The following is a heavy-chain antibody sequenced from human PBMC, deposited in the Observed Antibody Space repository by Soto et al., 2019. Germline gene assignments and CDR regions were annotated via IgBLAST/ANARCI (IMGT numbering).Heavy chain of an antibody. Sequence: SETLSLTCAVYGGSFSGYCWSGIRQPPGKGLEWIGEINHGGSTNYNPSLKSRVTISVDTSKNQVSLKLGSVTAADTAVYYCARGASGYYDSSGYYSPSHFDYWGQGTLVTVS. V-gene: IGHV4-34*01. CDR3: ARGASGYYDSSGYYSPSHFDY. CDR2: INHGGST. CDR1: GGSFSGYC. J-gene: IGHJ4*02. D-gene: IGHD3-22*01.